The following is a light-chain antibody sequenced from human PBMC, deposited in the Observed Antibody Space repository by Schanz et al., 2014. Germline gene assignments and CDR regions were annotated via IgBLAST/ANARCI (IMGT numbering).Light chain of an antibody. CDR2: GAS. V-gene: IGKV1-39*01. CDR1: QDISNY. J-gene: IGKJ1*01. CDR3: QQSYSTPRT. Sequence: DIQMTQSPSSLSASVGDRVTITCQATQDISNYLNWYQQKPGKAPKLLIYGASSLQSGVPSRFSGSGSGTDFTLTISSLQPEDFATYYCQQSYSTPRTFGQGTKVEIK.